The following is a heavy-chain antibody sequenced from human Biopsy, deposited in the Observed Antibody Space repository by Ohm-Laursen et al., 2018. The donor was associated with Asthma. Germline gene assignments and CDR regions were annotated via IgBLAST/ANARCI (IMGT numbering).Heavy chain of an antibody. CDR2: INYSGST. J-gene: IGHJ5*01. V-gene: IGHV4-31*03. D-gene: IGHD2-8*01. Sequence: SQTLSLTCPVSGGSVSSGSYYWSWVRQHPGKGLEWIGYINYSGSTFYSPSLESRVTVSVDTSKNQFSLKLSSVTAADTAVYYCARDLSGYCTSSACYGFDSWGQGTLVTVSS. CDR1: GGSVSSGSYY. CDR3: ARDLSGYCTSSACYGFDS.